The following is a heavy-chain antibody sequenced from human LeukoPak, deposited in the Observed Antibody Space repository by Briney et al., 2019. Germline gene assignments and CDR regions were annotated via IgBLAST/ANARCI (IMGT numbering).Heavy chain of an antibody. CDR1: GGSISSYY. CDR3: ARGPIGYSSTYYFDH. Sequence: SETLSLTCTVSGGSISSYYWSWIRQPAGKGLEWIGRIYTSGSTNYNPSLKSRVTMSVDTSKNQFSLKLSSVTAADTAVYYCARGPIGYSSTYYFDHWGQGTLVTVSS. V-gene: IGHV4-4*07. J-gene: IGHJ4*02. D-gene: IGHD6-19*01. CDR2: IYTSGST.